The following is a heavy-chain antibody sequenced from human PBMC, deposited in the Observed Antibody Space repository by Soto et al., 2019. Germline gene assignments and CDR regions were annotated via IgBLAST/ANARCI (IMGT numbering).Heavy chain of an antibody. D-gene: IGHD6-19*01. J-gene: IGHJ4*02. CDR1: GFTFSSYS. V-gene: IGHV3-48*01. CDR3: ARGGGWYYFDY. CDR2: ISSSSSTI. Sequence: EVQLVESGGGLVQPGGSLRLSCAASGFTFSSYSMNWVRQAPGKGLEWVSYISSSSSTIYYADSVKGRFTISRDNAKNSLYLQMNSLRAEDTAVYYCARGGGWYYFDYWGQGTLVTVSS.